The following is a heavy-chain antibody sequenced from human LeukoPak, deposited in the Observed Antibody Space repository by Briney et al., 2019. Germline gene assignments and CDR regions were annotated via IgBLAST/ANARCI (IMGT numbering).Heavy chain of an antibody. D-gene: IGHD6-19*01. CDR2: INPNSGGT. J-gene: IGHJ5*02. CDR1: GYTFTGYY. Sequence: GGSVKVSCKASGYTFTGYYMHWVRQAPGQGLEWMGWINPNSGGTNYAQKFQGRVTMTRDTSIGTAYMELSRLRSDDTAVYYCARDYSSGWAYNWFDPWGQGTLVTVSS. CDR3: ARDYSSGWAYNWFDP. V-gene: IGHV1-2*02.